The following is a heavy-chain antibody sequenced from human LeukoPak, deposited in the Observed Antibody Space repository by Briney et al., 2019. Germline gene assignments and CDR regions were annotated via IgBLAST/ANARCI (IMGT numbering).Heavy chain of an antibody. CDR2: ISGSGGST. Sequence: GGSLRLSCAASGFTFSSYAMHWVRQAPGKGLEWVSAISGSGGSTYYADSVKGRFTISRDNSKNTLYLQMNSLRAEDTAVYYCAKDQGYCSSTSCYYYFDYWGQGTLVTVSS. D-gene: IGHD2-2*01. J-gene: IGHJ4*02. V-gene: IGHV3-23*01. CDR3: AKDQGYCSSTSCYYYFDY. CDR1: GFTFSSYA.